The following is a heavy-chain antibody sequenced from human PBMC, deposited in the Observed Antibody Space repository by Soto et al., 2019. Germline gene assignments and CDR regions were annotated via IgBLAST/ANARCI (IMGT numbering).Heavy chain of an antibody. J-gene: IGHJ4*02. V-gene: IGHV4-39*07. Sequence: SETLSLTCTVSGGSISSSSYYWGWIRQPPGKGLEWIGSIYYSGSTYYNPSLKSRVTISVDTSKNQFSLKLSSVTAADTAVYYCARGSSITMVRGVIITFFGYWGQGTLVTVSS. CDR3: ARGSSITMVRGVIITFFGY. CDR2: IYYSGST. CDR1: GGSISSSSYY. D-gene: IGHD3-10*01.